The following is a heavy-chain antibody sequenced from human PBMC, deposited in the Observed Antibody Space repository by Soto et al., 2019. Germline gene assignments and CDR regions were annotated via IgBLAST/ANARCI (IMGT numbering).Heavy chain of an antibody. CDR3: ARATRKGWIQLWLLDY. Sequence: PSETLSLICAVYGGSFSGYYWSWIRQPPWKGLEWIGEINHSGSTNYNPSLKSRVTISVDTSKNQFSLKLSSVTAADTAVYYCARATRKGWIQLWLLDYWGQGTLVTVSS. D-gene: IGHD5-18*01. CDR2: INHSGST. J-gene: IGHJ4*02. V-gene: IGHV4-34*01. CDR1: GGSFSGYY.